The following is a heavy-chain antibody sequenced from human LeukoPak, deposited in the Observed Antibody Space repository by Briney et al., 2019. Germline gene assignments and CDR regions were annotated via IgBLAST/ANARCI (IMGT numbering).Heavy chain of an antibody. D-gene: IGHD3-10*01. J-gene: IGHJ4*02. CDR3: ARSGPTYGSGSYVHVY. V-gene: IGHV3-21*01. CDR1: GFTFSSYS. Sequence: PGGSLRLSCAASGFTFSSYSMNWVRQAPGKGLEWVSSISSSSSYIYYADSAKGRFTISRDNAKNSLYLQMNSLRAEDTAVYYCARSGPTYGSGSYVHVYWGQGTLVTVSS. CDR2: ISSSSSYI.